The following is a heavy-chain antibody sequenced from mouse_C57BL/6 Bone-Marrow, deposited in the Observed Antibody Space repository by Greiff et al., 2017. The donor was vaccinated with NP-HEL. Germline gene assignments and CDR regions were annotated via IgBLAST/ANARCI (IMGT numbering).Heavy chain of an antibody. CDR3: TRDRGIYYDYLYAMDY. Sequence: EVKLMESGEGLVKPGGSLKLSCAASGFTFSSYAMSWVRQTPEKRLEWVAYISSGGDYIYYVDTVKGRFTISRDNARNTLYLQMSSLKSEDTAMYYCTRDRGIYYDYLYAMDYWGQGTSVTVSS. CDR2: ISSGGDYI. V-gene: IGHV5-9-1*02. D-gene: IGHD2-4*01. CDR1: GFTFSSYA. J-gene: IGHJ4*01.